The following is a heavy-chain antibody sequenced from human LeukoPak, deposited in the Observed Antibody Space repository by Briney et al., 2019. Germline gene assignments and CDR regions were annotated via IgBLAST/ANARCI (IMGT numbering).Heavy chain of an antibody. CDR2: MNPNSGNT. Sequence: ASVKVSCKASGYTFTSYDINWVRQATGQGLEWMGWMNPNSGNTGYAQKFQGRVTMTRNTSISTAYMELSSLRSEDTAVYYCARSFGIVATTSYYYYYYGMDVWGQGTTVTVSS. D-gene: IGHD5-12*01. CDR1: GYTFTSYD. J-gene: IGHJ6*02. CDR3: ARSFGIVATTSYYYYYYGMDV. V-gene: IGHV1-8*01.